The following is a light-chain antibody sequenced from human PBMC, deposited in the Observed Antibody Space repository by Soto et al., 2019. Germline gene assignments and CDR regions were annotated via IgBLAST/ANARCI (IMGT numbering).Light chain of an antibody. V-gene: IGLV2-23*02. CDR2: DVS. CDR1: SSDVGGQNA. CDR3: CSYAGSSTVV. J-gene: IGLJ2*01. Sequence: QSVLTQPASVSGSPGQSITISCTGTSSDVGGQNAVSWYQQHPGKAPKFMIYDVSKRPSGVSSRFSGSKSGNTASLTISGLQAEDEADYYFCSYAGSSTVVFGGGTKLTVL.